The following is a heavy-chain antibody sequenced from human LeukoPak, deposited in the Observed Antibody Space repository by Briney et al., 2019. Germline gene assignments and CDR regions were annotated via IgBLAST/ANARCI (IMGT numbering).Heavy chain of an antibody. CDR3: AGGLEGTAMVPLH. J-gene: IGHJ4*02. Sequence: GGSLRLSCAASGFTFSSYWMNWARQAPGKGLEWVASINHNGNVNYYVDSVKGRFTISRDRSKNTLYLQMHSLRAEDTAVYYCAGGLEGTAMVPLHWGQGTLVTVSS. D-gene: IGHD5-18*01. CDR2: INHNGNVN. CDR1: GFTFSSYW. V-gene: IGHV3-7*03.